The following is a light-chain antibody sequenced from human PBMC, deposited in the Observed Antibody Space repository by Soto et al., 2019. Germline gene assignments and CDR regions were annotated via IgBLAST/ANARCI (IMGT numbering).Light chain of an antibody. Sequence: QSALTQPRSVSESPGQSVTISCTGTSSDVGGYNSVSWYQQRPGKAPKLIIYDVSKRPSGVPDRFSGSKSGNTASLTISGLQAEDEADYYCCSYAGSYTFVVFGGGTQLTVL. J-gene: IGLJ2*01. V-gene: IGLV2-11*01. CDR1: SSDVGGYNS. CDR2: DVS. CDR3: CSYAGSYTFVV.